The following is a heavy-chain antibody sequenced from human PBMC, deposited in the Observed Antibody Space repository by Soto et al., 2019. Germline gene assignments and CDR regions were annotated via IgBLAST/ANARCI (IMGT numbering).Heavy chain of an antibody. J-gene: IGHJ4*02. Sequence: SQTLPLTXTVSGGSINSRTYYWGWTRQPPGKGLEWIGSIYYSGSTYYNPSLKSRVAMSVDTSKNQFSLKLRSVSAADTAVYYCARQRTSVVTQAYFDDWGQGSLVNRLL. CDR3: ARQRTSVVTQAYFDD. V-gene: IGHV4-39*01. D-gene: IGHD2-21*02. CDR2: IYYSGST. CDR1: GGSINSRTYY.